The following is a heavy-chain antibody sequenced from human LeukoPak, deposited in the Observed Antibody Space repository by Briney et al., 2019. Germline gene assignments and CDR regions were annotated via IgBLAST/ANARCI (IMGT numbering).Heavy chain of an antibody. V-gene: IGHV4-4*07. Sequence: SETLSLTCTVSGGSISSYYWSWIRQPAGKGLEWIGHIYTSGSTNYNPSLKSRVTMSVDTSKNQFSLKLSSVTAADTAVYYCARDQYYYDSSGSLFDYWGQGTLVTVSS. CDR2: IYTSGST. CDR1: GGSISSYY. D-gene: IGHD3-22*01. CDR3: ARDQYYYDSSGSLFDY. J-gene: IGHJ4*02.